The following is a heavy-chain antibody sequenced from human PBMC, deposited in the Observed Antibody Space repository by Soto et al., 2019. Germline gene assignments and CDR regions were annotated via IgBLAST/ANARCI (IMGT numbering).Heavy chain of an antibody. D-gene: IGHD2-15*01. CDR3: ARDIVATAYADY. Sequence: PGWSLRLSCSASVFTFSSFSMIWFRQAPGKGLEWVSSISSSSAYIYYTDSVRGRFTISRDNAKNSLYLQMNSLRAEDTAVYYCARDIVATAYADYWGRGTLVTVSS. CDR2: ISSSSAYI. V-gene: IGHV3-21*01. J-gene: IGHJ4*02. CDR1: VFTFSSFS.